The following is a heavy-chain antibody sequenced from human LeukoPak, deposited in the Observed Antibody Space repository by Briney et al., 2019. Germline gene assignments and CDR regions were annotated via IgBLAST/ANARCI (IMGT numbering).Heavy chain of an antibody. V-gene: IGHV3-66*01. CDR2: IYSGGST. D-gene: IGHD5-12*01. J-gene: IGHJ4*02. CDR1: GFTVSSNY. CDR3: VSGYDRPFDY. Sequence: PGGSLRLSCAASGFTVSSNYMSWVRQAPGKGLAWVSVIYSGGSTYYADSVKGRFTISRGESKNTLYVQMNSLRAEDTAVYYCVSGYDRPFDYWGQGTLVTVSS.